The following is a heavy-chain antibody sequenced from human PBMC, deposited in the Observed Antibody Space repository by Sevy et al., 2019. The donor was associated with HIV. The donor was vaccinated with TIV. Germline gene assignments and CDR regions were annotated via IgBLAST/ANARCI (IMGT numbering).Heavy chain of an antibody. CDR1: GITFSTSG. Sequence: GRSLRLSCVVSGITFSTSGMHWVRQAPGKGLEWVAVISYHGRDKFYADSVKGRSTISRDNSKNILPLQMVSLRAEDTAVYYCAKDFTGYNGMDVWGQGTMVTVSS. CDR2: ISYHGRDK. J-gene: IGHJ6*02. D-gene: IGHD5-18*01. V-gene: IGHV3-30*18. CDR3: AKDFTGYNGMDV.